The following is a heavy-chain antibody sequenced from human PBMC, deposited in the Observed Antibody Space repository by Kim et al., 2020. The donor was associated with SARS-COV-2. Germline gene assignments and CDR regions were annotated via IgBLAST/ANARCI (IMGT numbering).Heavy chain of an antibody. CDR2: INHSGST. CDR1: GGSFSGYY. Sequence: SETLSLTCAVYGGSFSGYYWSWIRQPPGKGLEWIGEINHSGSTNYNPSLKSRVTISVDTSKNQFSLKLSSVTAADTAVYYCARGVGYSSSWYPTYYYYGMDVWGQGTTVTVSS. CDR3: ARGVGYSSSWYPTYYYYGMDV. D-gene: IGHD6-13*01. J-gene: IGHJ6*02. V-gene: IGHV4-34*01.